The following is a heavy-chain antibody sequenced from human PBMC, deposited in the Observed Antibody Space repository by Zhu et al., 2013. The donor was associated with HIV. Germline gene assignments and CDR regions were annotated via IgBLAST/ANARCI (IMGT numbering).Heavy chain of an antibody. V-gene: IGHV1-69*01. J-gene: IGHJ4*03. CDR3: ARGMWEQDYGGAPPCFDY. CDR2: IIPIFGTA. Sequence: VQLVQSGSELKKPGASVKVSCKASGGTFSSYAISWVRQAPGQGLEWMGGIIPIFGTANYAQKFQGRVTITADESTSTACMELSSLRSEDTAVYYCARGMWEQDYGGAPPCFDYLGQGTKWSPS. D-gene: IGHD1-26*01. CDR1: GGTFSSYA.